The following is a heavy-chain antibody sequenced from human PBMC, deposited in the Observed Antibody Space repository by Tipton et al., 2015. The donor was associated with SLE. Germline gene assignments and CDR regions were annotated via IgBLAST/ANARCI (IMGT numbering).Heavy chain of an antibody. CDR1: GGSISSHY. J-gene: IGHJ5*02. CDR2: IYYSGST. CDR3: ARLGITIFGVDLRGP. D-gene: IGHD3-3*01. V-gene: IGHV4-59*11. Sequence: TLSLTCTVSGGSISSHYWSWIRQPPGKGLEWIGYIYYSGSTYYNPSLKSRVTISVDTSKNQFSLKLSSVAAADTAVYYCARLGITIFGVDLRGPWGQGTLVTVSS.